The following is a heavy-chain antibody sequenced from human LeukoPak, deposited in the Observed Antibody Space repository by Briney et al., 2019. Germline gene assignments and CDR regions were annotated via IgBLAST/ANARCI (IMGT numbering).Heavy chain of an antibody. Sequence: PSETLSLTCTVSGGSISTYYWTWIRQPAGKGLEWIGRIYTSGSTNYNHSLKSRVTMSVDTSKKQFSLKLSSVTAADTAVYYCARGAYCGGDCYSIYYFDYWGQGTLVTVSS. CDR2: IYTSGST. V-gene: IGHV4-4*07. CDR1: GGSISTYY. CDR3: ARGAYCGGDCYSIYYFDY. D-gene: IGHD2-21*02. J-gene: IGHJ4*02.